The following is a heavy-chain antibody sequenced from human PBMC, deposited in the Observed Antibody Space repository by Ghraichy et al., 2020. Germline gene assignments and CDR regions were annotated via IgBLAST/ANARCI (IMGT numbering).Heavy chain of an antibody. D-gene: IGHD6-13*01. CDR3: ARGYTSGVRAAAGKY. CDR2: INPSGGST. V-gene: IGHV1-46*01. J-gene: IGHJ4*02. CDR1: GYTFTSYY. Sequence: ASVKVSCKASGYTFTSYYMHWVRQAPGQGLEWMGIINPSGGSTSYAQKFQGRVTMTRDTSTSTVYMELSSLRSEDTAVYYCARGYTSGVRAAAGKYWGQGTLVTGAS.